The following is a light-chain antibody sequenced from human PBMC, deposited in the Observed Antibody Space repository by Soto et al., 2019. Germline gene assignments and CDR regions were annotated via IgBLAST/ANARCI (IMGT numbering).Light chain of an antibody. CDR1: QTISSW. CDR2: KAS. CDR3: QQYGSYSRT. V-gene: IGKV1-5*03. Sequence: DIQMTQSPSTLSGSVGDRVTITCRASQTISSWLAWYQQKPGKAPKLLIYKASTLKSGVPARFSGSGSATDFTLSISSLQPDDFATYYCQQYGSYSRTFGQGTKVDNK. J-gene: IGKJ1*01.